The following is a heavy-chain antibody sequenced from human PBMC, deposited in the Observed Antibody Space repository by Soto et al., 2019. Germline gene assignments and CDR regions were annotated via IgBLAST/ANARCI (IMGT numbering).Heavy chain of an antibody. CDR2: INHSGST. CDR3: EGSSSWTDYYGMDV. CDR1: GGSFSGYY. V-gene: IGHV4-34*01. D-gene: IGHD6-13*01. Sequence: SETLSLTCAVYGGSFSGYYWSWIRQPPGKGLEWIGEINHSGSTNYNPSLKSRVTISVDTSKNQFSLKLSSVTAADTAVYYCEGSSSWTDYYGMDVWGQGTTVTVSS. J-gene: IGHJ6*02.